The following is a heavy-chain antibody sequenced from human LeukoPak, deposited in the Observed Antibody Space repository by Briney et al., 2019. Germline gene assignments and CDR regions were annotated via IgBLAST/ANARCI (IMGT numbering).Heavy chain of an antibody. CDR1: GGSISSSSGY. D-gene: IGHD2-21*01. CDR3: ARHPSSYSSFDY. CDR2: IYYSGST. J-gene: IGHJ4*02. Sequence: SETLSLTCTVSGGSISSSSGYWCWMRQPPGKGLEWIGSIYYSGSTYYNPSLKSRVTISVDTSTNQFFLKLSSVTAADTAVYFCARHPSSYSSFDYWGQGTLVTVSS. V-gene: IGHV4-39*01.